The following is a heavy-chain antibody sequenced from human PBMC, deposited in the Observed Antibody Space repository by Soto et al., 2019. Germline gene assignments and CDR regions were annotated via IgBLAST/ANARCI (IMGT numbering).Heavy chain of an antibody. J-gene: IGHJ4*02. V-gene: IGHV4-59*01. CDR1: GASISYYY. Sequence: PSETLSLTCTVSGASISYYYWSWIRQPPGKGLKWMGYIYYNGGTNYNPSLKSRVTTSIDMPKNQFSLKLSSVTAADTALYYCARGGYYVWGSSRATEYYFDYWGQGTLVTVSS. CDR3: ARGGYYVWGSSRATEYYFDY. D-gene: IGHD3-16*01. CDR2: IYYNGGT.